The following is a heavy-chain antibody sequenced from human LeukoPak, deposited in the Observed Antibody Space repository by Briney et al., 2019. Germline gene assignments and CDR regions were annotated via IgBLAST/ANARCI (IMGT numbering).Heavy chain of an antibody. V-gene: IGHV1-18*01. J-gene: IGHJ6*03. CDR1: GYTFTSHG. CDR3: ATSGIRGVRYMDV. CDR2: ISTYNGDT. D-gene: IGHD3-10*01. Sequence: ASVKVSCKTSGYTFTSHGINWVRQAPGQGLEWMGWISTYNGDTNSAQKFQGRVTITADESTSTAYMELSSLRSEDTAVYYCATSGIRGVRYMDVWGKGTTVTVSS.